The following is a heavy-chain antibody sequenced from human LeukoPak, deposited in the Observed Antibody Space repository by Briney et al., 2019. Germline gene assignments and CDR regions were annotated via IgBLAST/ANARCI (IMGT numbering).Heavy chain of an antibody. D-gene: IGHD6-19*01. CDR3: GKDGGQYSSGPEFDP. V-gene: IGHV3-23*01. CDR1: GIVFSNTA. J-gene: IGHJ5*02. Sequence: PGGSLRLSCAASGIVFSNTAMNWARQSPGRGLELVSAISGGGERTFYADSVKGRFTISRDNSKNMVYLQMNSLRADDTAIYYCGKDGGQYSSGPEFDPRGQGALVTVSS. CDR2: ISGGGERT.